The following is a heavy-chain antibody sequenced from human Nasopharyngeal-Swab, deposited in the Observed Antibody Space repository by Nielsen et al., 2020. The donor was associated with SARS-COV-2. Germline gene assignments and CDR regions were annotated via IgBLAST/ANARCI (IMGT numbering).Heavy chain of an antibody. CDR1: GFTFDDYA. CDR2: ISRNSGSI. Sequence: SLKISCAASGFTFDDYAMHWVRQAPGKGLEWVSGISRNSGSIGYADSVKGRFTISRDNAKNSLYLQMNSLRAEDTALYYCAGNMVLDVWGQGTTVTVSS. J-gene: IGHJ6*02. D-gene: IGHD2-8*01. CDR3: AGNMVLDV. V-gene: IGHV3-9*01.